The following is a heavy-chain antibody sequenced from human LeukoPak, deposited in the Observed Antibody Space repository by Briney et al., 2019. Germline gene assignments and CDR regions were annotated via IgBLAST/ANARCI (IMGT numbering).Heavy chain of an antibody. CDR1: GGTFSSYA. CDR3: ARAPVWSGYWDWFDP. Sequence: ASVKVSCKASGGTFSSYAISWVRQAPGQGLEWMGWINPNSGGTNHAQKFQGRVTMTRDTSISTAYMELSRLRSDDTAVYYCARAPVWSGYWDWFDPWGQGTLVTVSS. CDR2: INPNSGGT. D-gene: IGHD3-3*01. V-gene: IGHV1-2*02. J-gene: IGHJ5*02.